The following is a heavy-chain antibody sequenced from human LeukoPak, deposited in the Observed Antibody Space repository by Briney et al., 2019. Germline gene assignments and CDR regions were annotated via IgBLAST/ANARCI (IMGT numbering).Heavy chain of an antibody. CDR1: GYSLSSGYY. CDR2: SYHSGST. Sequence: SETLSLTCTVSGYSLSSGYYWGWIRQPPGKGLEWVGSSYHSGSTYYNPSLKSRVTISVDTSKNQFSLQLSSVTAAETAVYYCASVGRTPHGWWFDTWGQGTMVTVSS. CDR3: ASVGRTPHGWWFDT. J-gene: IGHJ5*02. D-gene: IGHD1-1*01. V-gene: IGHV4-38-2*02.